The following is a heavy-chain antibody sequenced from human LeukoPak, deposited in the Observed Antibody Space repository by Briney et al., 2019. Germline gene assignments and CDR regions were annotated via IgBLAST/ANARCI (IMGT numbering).Heavy chain of an antibody. CDR2: ISSSYI. CDR1: GFTFSSYS. J-gene: IGHJ5*02. Sequence: PGGSLRLSCAASGFTFSSYSMNWVRQAPGKGLEWVSSISSSYIYYADSVKGRFTISRDNAKNSLYLQMNSLRAEDTAVYYCARDRLAVTTGWFDPWGQGTLVTVSS. D-gene: IGHD4-17*01. V-gene: IGHV3-21*01. CDR3: ARDRLAVTTGWFDP.